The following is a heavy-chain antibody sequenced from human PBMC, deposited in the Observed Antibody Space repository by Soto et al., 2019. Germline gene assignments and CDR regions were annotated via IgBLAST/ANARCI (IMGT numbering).Heavy chain of an antibody. J-gene: IGHJ4*02. Sequence: GGSLRLSCTASGFTFNTHWMHWVRQAPGKGLVWVSRIYFDGITTNYAYSVKGRLTVSRDNAKNTVYLHVNTLRDEDTAVYYCARGGAMGVDYWCQGTLVTVSS. D-gene: IGHD1-26*01. V-gene: IGHV3-74*01. CDR1: GFTFNTHW. CDR2: IYFDGITT. CDR3: ARGGAMGVDY.